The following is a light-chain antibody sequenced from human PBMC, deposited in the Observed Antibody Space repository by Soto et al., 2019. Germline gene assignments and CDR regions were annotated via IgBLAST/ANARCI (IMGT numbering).Light chain of an antibody. CDR3: QQYKTWLT. CDR1: QSVDYN. CDR2: GVA. J-gene: IGKJ4*01. V-gene: IGKV3-15*01. Sequence: EVVLTQSPATLSVSPGERVTLSCRASQSVDYNLAWYQQKPGQAPRLLIYGVATRATGIPARFSGSASGTEFTLTISSLRSEDFAIYYCQQYKTWLTFGGGTKVDIK.